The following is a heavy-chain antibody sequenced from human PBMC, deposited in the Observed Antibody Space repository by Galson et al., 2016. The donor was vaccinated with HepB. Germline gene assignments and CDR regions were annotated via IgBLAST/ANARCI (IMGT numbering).Heavy chain of an antibody. CDR2: MNPNSDNS. J-gene: IGHJ4*02. V-gene: IGHV1-8*01. CDR1: GYTFTSYD. D-gene: IGHD3-3*01. CDR3: ARGRGISYYGSWSGYSLDY. Sequence: SVKVSCKASGYTFTSYDINWVRQATGQGLEWMGWMNPNSDNSGYAQRFQGRVTMTRHTSMSTAYMELSSLRSDDTAVYFCARGRGISYYGSWSGYSLDYWGQGTLVTVSS.